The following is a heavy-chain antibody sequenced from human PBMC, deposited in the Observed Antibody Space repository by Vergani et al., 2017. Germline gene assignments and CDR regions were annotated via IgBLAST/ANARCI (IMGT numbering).Heavy chain of an antibody. Sequence: VQLVESGGGVVQPGGSLILSCAASGLTFSTCGMHWVRQAPGKGLEWVGRIKSKTDGGTTDYAAPVKGRFTISRDDSKNTLYLQMNSLKTEDTAVYYCTTAXYDYVWGSFYGMDVWGQGTTVTVSS. CDR3: TTAXYDYVWGSFYGMDV. CDR1: GLTFSTCG. J-gene: IGHJ6*02. D-gene: IGHD3-16*01. CDR2: IKSKTDGGTT. V-gene: IGHV3-15*01.